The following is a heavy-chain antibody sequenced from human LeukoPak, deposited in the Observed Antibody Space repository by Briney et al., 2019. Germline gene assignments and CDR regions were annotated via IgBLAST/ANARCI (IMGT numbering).Heavy chain of an antibody. J-gene: IGHJ6*03. D-gene: IGHD3-3*01. CDR1: GGTFSSYA. V-gene: IGHV1-69*05. Sequence: SVKVSCKASGGTFSSYAISWVRQAPGQGLEWMGGIIPIFGTANYAQKFQGRVTITTDESTSTAYMELSSLRSEDTAVYYCARGRGDDFWSGYYNYYYYMDVWGKGTMVTVSS. CDR3: ARGRGDDFWSGYYNYYYYMDV. CDR2: IIPIFGTA.